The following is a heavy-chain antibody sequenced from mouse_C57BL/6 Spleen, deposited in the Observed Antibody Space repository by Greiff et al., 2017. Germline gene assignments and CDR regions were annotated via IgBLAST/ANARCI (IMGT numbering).Heavy chain of an antibody. J-gene: IGHJ4*01. V-gene: IGHV7-3*01. CDR3: ARMRGSLYYAMDY. CDR1: GFTFTAYY. CDR2: IINKANGYTT. Sequence: EVQLVESGGGLVQPGGSLSLSCAASGFTFTAYYMSWVRQPPGKAFEWLGFIINKANGYTTEYSASVKGRFTISRDNSQSILLLTKKALRADDSATYYCARMRGSLYYAMDYWGQGTSVTVSS.